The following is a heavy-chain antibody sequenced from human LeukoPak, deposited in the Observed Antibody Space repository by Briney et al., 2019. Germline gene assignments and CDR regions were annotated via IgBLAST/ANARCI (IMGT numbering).Heavy chain of an antibody. CDR2: ISGSGGST. D-gene: IGHD3-10*01. Sequence: GGSLRLSCAASGFTFSSYAMSWVRQAPGKGLEWVSAISGSGGSTYYADSVKGRFTIFRDNSKNTLYLQMNSLRAEDTAVYYCAKDLSGGTGAPDYWGQGTLVTVSS. J-gene: IGHJ4*02. CDR1: GFTFSSYA. V-gene: IGHV3-23*01. CDR3: AKDLSGGTGAPDY.